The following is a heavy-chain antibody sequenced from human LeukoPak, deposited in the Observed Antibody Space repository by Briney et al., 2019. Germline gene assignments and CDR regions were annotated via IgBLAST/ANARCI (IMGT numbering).Heavy chain of an antibody. V-gene: IGHV4-34*01. Sequence: PSETLSLTCAVYGGSFSGYYWSWIRQPPGKGLEWIGEINRSGSTNYNPSLKSRVTISVDTSKNQFSLKLSSVTAADTAVYYCARRRSLYGMDVWGQGTTVTVSS. J-gene: IGHJ6*02. CDR3: ARRRSLYGMDV. CDR2: INRSGST. CDR1: GGSFSGYY.